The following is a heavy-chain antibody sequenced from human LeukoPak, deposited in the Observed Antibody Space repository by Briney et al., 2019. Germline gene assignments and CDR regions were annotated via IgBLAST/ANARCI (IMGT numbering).Heavy chain of an antibody. D-gene: IGHD6-19*01. CDR1: GFTFSSYG. V-gene: IGHV3-33*03. J-gene: IGHJ4*02. Sequence: PGRSLRLSCAASGFTFSSYGMHWVRQAPGKGLEWVAVIWYDGSNKYYADSVKGRFTISRDNAKNSLYLQMNSLRAEDTAVYYCARSGIAVAGTVDYWGQGTLVTVSS. CDR3: ARSGIAVAGTVDY. CDR2: IWYDGSNK.